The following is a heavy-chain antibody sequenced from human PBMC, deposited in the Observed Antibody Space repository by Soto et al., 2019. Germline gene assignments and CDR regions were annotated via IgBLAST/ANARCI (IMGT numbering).Heavy chain of an antibody. D-gene: IGHD2-2*01. Sequence: QVHLEQSGTEVKSPGASVKVSCKASGYNFVSYDINWVRQAAGQGLERMGWMNGDRDNTGCAQKFQGRLTMTKDTSRDTAYMELSGLTSEDTAVYYCARRTIAHWYFDLWGRGTLVTVSS. CDR1: GYNFVSYD. J-gene: IGHJ2*01. V-gene: IGHV1-8*01. CDR2: MNGDRDNT. CDR3: ARRTIAHWYFDL.